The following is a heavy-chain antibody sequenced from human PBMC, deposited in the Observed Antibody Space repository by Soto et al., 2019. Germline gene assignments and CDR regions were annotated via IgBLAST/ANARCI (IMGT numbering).Heavy chain of an antibody. V-gene: IGHV4-39*01. CDR2: IYYSGST. J-gene: IGHJ3*02. Sequence: PSETLSLTCTVSGGSISSSSYYWGWIRQPPGKGLEWIGSIYYSGSTYSNPSLKRRVTISVDTSKNQFSLKLSCVTAADTSVYYSPRPTDPSGWAWGIEIWGQGTMVTVSS. D-gene: IGHD6-19*01. CDR3: PRPTDPSGWAWGIEI. CDR1: GGSISSSSYY.